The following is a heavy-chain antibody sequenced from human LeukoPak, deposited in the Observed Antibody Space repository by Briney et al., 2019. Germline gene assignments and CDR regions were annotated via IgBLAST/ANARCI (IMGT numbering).Heavy chain of an antibody. J-gene: IGHJ6*03. V-gene: IGHV1-69*05. D-gene: IGHD3-10*01. CDR2: IIPIFGTA. Sequence: ASVKVSRKASGGTFSSYAISWVRQAPGQGLEWMGGIIPIFGTANYAQKFQGRVTITTDESTSTAYMELSSLRSEDTAVYYCARGKDYGSGSRTYYYYMDVWGKGTTVTVSS. CDR3: ARGKDYGSGSRTYYYYMDV. CDR1: GGTFSSYA.